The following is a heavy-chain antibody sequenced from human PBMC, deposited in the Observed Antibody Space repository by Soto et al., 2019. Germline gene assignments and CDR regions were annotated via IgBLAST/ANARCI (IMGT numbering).Heavy chain of an antibody. J-gene: IGHJ3*02. V-gene: IGHV3-30*18. CDR3: AKVLSVIVADSFDI. Sequence: QVQLVESGGGVVQPGRSLRLSCAASGFTFNNYDMHWVRQSLGKGLEWVAVTSYDGNNKYYADSVKGRFTISRDNSKNTRSLQMNSLRPEDTAVYYCAKVLSVIVADSFDIWGQGTMVTVSS. CDR1: GFTFNNYD. CDR2: TSYDGNNK. D-gene: IGHD3-22*01.